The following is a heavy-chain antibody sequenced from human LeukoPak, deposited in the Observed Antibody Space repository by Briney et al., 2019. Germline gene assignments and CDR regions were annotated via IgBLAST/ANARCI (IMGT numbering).Heavy chain of an antibody. V-gene: IGHV4-34*01. CDR2: INHSGST. Sequence: SETLSLTCAVYGGSFSGYYWSWIREPPGKGLEWIGEINHSGSTNYNPSLKSRVTISVDTSKNQFSLKLSSVTAADTAVYYCATGRAAAGTKNYYYYYYYMDVWGKGTTVTVSS. D-gene: IGHD6-13*01. J-gene: IGHJ6*03. CDR3: ATGRAAAGTKNYYYYYYYMDV. CDR1: GGSFSGYY.